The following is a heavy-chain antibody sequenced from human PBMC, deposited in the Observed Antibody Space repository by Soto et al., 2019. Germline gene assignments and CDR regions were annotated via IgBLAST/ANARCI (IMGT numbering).Heavy chain of an antibody. CDR2: ISGSGGST. D-gene: IGHD5-12*01. Sequence: QSGGSLRLSCAASGFTFSSYVMSWVRQAPGKGLEWVSTISGSGGSTYYADSVKGRFTISRDNSKNTLYLQMNSLRAEDTAVYYCARDSVEMATIFTPDYWGQGALVTVSS. J-gene: IGHJ4*02. V-gene: IGHV3-23*01. CDR1: GFTFSSYV. CDR3: ARDSVEMATIFTPDY.